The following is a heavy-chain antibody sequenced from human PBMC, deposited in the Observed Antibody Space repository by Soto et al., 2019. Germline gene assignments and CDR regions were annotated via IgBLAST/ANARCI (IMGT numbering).Heavy chain of an antibody. Sequence: XETLSLTCTVSAASITSYSWSGVRQPPRKGLEWIGYISYSGSTNYNPSLNSRVTISTHTSNNQFSLRLNSVTSEDTAVYYCARAISIYGVVTYGMDVWGQGTTVTVSS. CDR1: AASITSYS. CDR2: ISYSGST. CDR3: ARAISIYGVVTYGMDV. V-gene: IGHV4-59*01. D-gene: IGHD3-3*01. J-gene: IGHJ6*02.